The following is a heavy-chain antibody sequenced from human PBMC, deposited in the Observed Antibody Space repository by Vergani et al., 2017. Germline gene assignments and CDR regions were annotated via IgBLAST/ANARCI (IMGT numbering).Heavy chain of an antibody. J-gene: IGHJ4*02. CDR1: GDSMNTYY. V-gene: IGHV4-59*01. Sequence: QVQLQESGPGLVKPSETLSLTCSVSGDSMNTYYWTWIRQPPGKGLEWIGYSYDSGDTKYNPSLKSRVTMSLDTSKNQFSLNLYSVTAADTAVYYCARGAWWRFRQIDSWGQGTLVTVSS. CDR2: SYDSGDT. D-gene: IGHD2-15*01. CDR3: ARGAWWRFRQIDS.